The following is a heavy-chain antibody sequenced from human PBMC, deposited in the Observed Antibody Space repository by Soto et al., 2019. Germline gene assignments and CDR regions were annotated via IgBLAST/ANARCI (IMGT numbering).Heavy chain of an antibody. D-gene: IGHD6-19*01. CDR2: ISAYNGNT. CDR3: ASGIAVAGLDAFEI. CDR1: GYTFTSYG. J-gene: IGHJ3*02. V-gene: IGHV1-18*01. Sequence: ASVKVSCKASGYTFTSYGISWVRQAPGQGLEWMGWISAYNGNTNYAQKLQGRVTMTTDTSTSTAYMELRSLRSDDTAVYYCASGIAVAGLDAFEIWGQGTMVTVSS.